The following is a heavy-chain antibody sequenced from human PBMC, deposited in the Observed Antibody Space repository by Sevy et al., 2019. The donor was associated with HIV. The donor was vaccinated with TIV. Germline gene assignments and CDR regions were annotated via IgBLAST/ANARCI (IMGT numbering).Heavy chain of an antibody. CDR3: AREGCSKPHDY. Sequence: GGSLRLSCAASGFTFSNYAMSWVRQAPGKGLEWVSTFSFGCGKINYADSVKGRFTISRENSKNTLYLQRNSLRAEETALNYCAREGCSKPHDYWGQGTLVTVSS. CDR1: GFTFSNYA. J-gene: IGHJ4*02. V-gene: IGHV3-23*01. D-gene: IGHD2-2*01. CDR2: FSFGCGKI.